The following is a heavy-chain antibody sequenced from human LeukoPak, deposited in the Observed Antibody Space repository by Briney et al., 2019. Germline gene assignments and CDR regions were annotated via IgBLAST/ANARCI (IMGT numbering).Heavy chain of an antibody. CDR1: GFTFSSYG. V-gene: IGHV3-30*19. Sequence: GGSLRLSCAASGFTFSSYGMHWVRQAPGKGLEWVAVIWYDGSNKYYADSVKGRFTISRDNSKNTLYLQMNSLRAEDTAVYYCASGMVRGRPYYYGMDVWGQGTTVTVSS. CDR2: IWYDGSNK. J-gene: IGHJ6*02. CDR3: ASGMVRGRPYYYGMDV. D-gene: IGHD3-10*01.